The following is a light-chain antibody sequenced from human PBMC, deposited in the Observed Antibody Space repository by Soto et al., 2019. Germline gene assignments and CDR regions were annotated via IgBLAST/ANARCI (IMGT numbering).Light chain of an antibody. CDR3: QQFISYPIT. Sequence: DIQLTQSPSFLSASVGEGVTITCRASQGISNYLAWCQQKPGKAPNLLIYGASTLQSGVPSRFSGSGSGTEFTLTISSLQPEDFATYYCQQFISYPITFGQGTRLEIK. V-gene: IGKV1-9*01. CDR1: QGISNY. J-gene: IGKJ5*01. CDR2: GAS.